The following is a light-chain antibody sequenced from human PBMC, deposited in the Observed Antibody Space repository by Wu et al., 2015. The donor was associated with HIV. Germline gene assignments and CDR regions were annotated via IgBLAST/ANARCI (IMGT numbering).Light chain of an antibody. CDR3: QKLSSAPLT. Sequence: DVQVTQSPSSLSASLGDRVTITCRASQVIGDYLAWYQQKPGEAPKLLIYAASTLQSGVPSRISGSRSGTVFTLTINSLQTEDVATYFCQKLSSAPLTFGGGTKVDIK. CDR1: QVIGDY. V-gene: IGKV1-27*01. J-gene: IGKJ4*01. CDR2: AAS.